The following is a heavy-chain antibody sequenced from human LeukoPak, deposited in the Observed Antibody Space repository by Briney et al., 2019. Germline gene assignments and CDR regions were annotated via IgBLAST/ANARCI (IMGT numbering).Heavy chain of an antibody. CDR2: INPNSGGT. CDR1: GYTFTGYY. Sequence: ASVKVSCKASGYTFTGYYIYWVRQAPGQGLEWMGWINPNSGGTNYAQKLQGRVTMTTDTSTSTAYMELRSLRSDDTAVYYCARQYFYDTSGYCDYWGQGALVTVSS. V-gene: IGHV1-2*02. J-gene: IGHJ4*02. CDR3: ARQYFYDTSGYCDY. D-gene: IGHD3-22*01.